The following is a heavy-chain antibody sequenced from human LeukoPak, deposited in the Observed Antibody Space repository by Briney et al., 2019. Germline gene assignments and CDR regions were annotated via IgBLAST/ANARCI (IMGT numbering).Heavy chain of an antibody. CDR1: GFTFSSYS. D-gene: IGHD3-9*01. CDR3: ARDRYFDWLLSSDY. V-gene: IGHV3-48*02. J-gene: IGHJ4*02. CDR2: ISSSSSTI. Sequence: GGSLRLSCAASGFTFSSYSMNWVRQAPGKGLEWVSYISSSSSTIYYADSVKGRFTISRDNAKNSLYLQMNSLRDEDTAVYYCARDRYFDWLLSSDYWGQGTLVTVSS.